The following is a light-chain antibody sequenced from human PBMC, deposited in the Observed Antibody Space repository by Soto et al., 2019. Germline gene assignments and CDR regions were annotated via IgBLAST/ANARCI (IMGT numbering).Light chain of an antibody. J-gene: IGKJ1*01. CDR2: KAS. V-gene: IGKV1-5*03. Sequence: DIQMTQSPSTLSASVGDRVTITCRASESIDRWLAWHQQKPGKAPKLLIYKASSLQNGVPSRFSGSGSGTEFTLPIRSLQPDDFATYYFPPYHTFWTFGQGTKGEIK. CDR1: ESIDRW. CDR3: PPYHTFWT.